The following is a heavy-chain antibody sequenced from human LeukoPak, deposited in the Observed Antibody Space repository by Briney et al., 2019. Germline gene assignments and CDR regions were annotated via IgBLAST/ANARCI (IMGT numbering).Heavy chain of an antibody. Sequence: PGGSLRLSCAASGFTFDDYAMHWVRQAPGKGLEWVSGTSWNSGSIGYADSVKGRFTISRDNAKNSLYLQMNSLRAEDTALYYCAKDKYSSSLGGFDYWGQGPWSPSPQ. D-gene: IGHD6-6*01. V-gene: IGHV3-9*01. CDR2: TSWNSGSI. CDR1: GFTFDDYA. J-gene: IGHJ4*02. CDR3: AKDKYSSSLGGFDY.